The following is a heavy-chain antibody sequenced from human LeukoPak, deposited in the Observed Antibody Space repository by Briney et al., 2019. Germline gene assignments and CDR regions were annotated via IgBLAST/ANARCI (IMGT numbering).Heavy chain of an antibody. J-gene: IGHJ3*02. CDR3: ARGPGPIAGAKNPFDI. Sequence: PGRSLRLSCAASGFTFSAYAIHWVRQAPGKGLEWVAVISYDGSNKYYADSVKGRFTISGDKSKDTLYLQMNSLRPEDTAVYYCARGPGPIAGAKNPFDIWGQGTMVTVSS. V-gene: IGHV3-30*01. D-gene: IGHD1-26*01. CDR1: GFTFSAYA. CDR2: ISYDGSNK.